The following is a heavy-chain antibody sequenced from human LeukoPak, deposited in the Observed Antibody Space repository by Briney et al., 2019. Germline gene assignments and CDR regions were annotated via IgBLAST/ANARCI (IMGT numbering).Heavy chain of an antibody. CDR1: GGTFSSYA. D-gene: IGHD4-17*01. J-gene: IGHJ4*02. CDR2: IIPSFGTA. V-gene: IGHV1-69*05. CDR3: SRGDYGDYFYYFHY. Sequence: SVKVSCKASGGTFSSYAISWVRQAPGQGLEWMGGIIPSFGTANYAQKFQGRVTITTDESTSTAYMELSSLRSEDTAVYYCSRGDYGDYFYYFHYWGQGTPFTVSS.